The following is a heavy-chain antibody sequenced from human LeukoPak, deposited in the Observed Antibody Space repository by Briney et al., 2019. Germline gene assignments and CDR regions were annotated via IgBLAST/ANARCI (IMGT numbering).Heavy chain of an antibody. CDR3: ARGTYETGDSPFDY. Sequence: ASVKVSCKASGYTFTSYGISWVRQAPGQGLEWMGWISTYNGHTNYARKVQGRVTMTTDTSTSTAYMELRSLRSDDTAVYYCARGTYETGDSPFDYWGQGTLVTVSS. CDR2: ISTYNGHT. CDR1: GYTFTSYG. J-gene: IGHJ4*02. D-gene: IGHD7-27*01. V-gene: IGHV1-18*01.